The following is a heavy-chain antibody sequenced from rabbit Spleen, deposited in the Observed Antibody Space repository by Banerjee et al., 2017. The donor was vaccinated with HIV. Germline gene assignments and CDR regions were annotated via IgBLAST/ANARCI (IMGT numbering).Heavy chain of an antibody. D-gene: IGHD8-1*01. CDR2: VYAGSSGST. CDR3: AKYADSSGHFNL. CDR1: KFSFNSGYD. Sequence: QSLEESGGGLVKPGASLTLTCKASKFSFNSGYDMCWVRQAPGKGLEWIACVYAGSSGSTYSATWAKGRFTVSKTSSTTVTLQMTSLTAADTATYFCAKYADSSGHFNLWGQGTLVTVS. J-gene: IGHJ4*01. V-gene: IGHV1S40*01.